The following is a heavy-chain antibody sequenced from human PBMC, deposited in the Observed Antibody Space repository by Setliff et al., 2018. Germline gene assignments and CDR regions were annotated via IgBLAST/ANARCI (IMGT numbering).Heavy chain of an antibody. D-gene: IGHD2-2*01. V-gene: IGHV5-51*01. CDR2: IYPGDSDT. CDR3: TRHEDRNKCTSSSCYRENDAFDV. Sequence: ESLKISCKASGYIFTNYWIGWVRQMPGKGLEWMGVIYPGDSDTRYSPSFQGQVTISADKSIHTAYLQWSSLKASDTAIYYCTRHEDRNKCTSSSCYRENDAFDVWGQGAMVTVSS. J-gene: IGHJ3*01. CDR1: GYIFTNYW.